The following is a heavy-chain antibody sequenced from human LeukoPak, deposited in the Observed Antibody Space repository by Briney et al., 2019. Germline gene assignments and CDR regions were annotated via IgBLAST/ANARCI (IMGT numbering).Heavy chain of an antibody. D-gene: IGHD5-18*01. CDR3: ARGRGESGYSYGYGPRYYYYIHV. V-gene: IGHV4-34*01. Sequence: SETLSLTRAVYGGSFSGYYWSWIRQPPGKGLEWIGEINHSGSTNYNPSLKSRVTISVDTSKNQFSLKLSSVTAADTAVYYCARGRGESGYSYGYGPRYYYYIHVWGKGTTVTVSS. J-gene: IGHJ6*03. CDR2: INHSGST. CDR1: GGSFSGYY.